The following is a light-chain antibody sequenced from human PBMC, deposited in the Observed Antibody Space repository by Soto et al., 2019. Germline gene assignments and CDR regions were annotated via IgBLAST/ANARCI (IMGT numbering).Light chain of an antibody. J-gene: IGLJ2*01. CDR3: AAWDDSLNGVI. CDR2: TNN. CDR1: NSNIGINP. V-gene: IGLV1-44*01. Sequence: QSVLTQPPSASGTPGQGVIISCSGSNSNIGINPVNWYQQLPGTAPKLLIYTNNQRPSGVPDRFSGSKSGTSASLAISGLHSEDEGDYYCAAWDDSLNGVIFGGGTKVTVL.